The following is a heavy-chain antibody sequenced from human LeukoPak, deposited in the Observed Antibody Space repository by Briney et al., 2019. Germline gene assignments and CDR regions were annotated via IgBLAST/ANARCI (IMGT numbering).Heavy chain of an antibody. CDR2: IYSGGST. CDR3: ARGLGYCTSTTCLLPFDY. D-gene: IGHD2-2*01. CDR1: GFTVSTYY. Sequence: GGSLRLSCAASGFTVSTYYMTWVRQAPGKGLECVSVIYSGGSTYYADSVKSRFTVSRDNSKNTLYLQMNSLRAEDTAMYYCARGLGYCTSTTCLLPFDYWGQGTLVTVSS. J-gene: IGHJ4*02. V-gene: IGHV3-53*01.